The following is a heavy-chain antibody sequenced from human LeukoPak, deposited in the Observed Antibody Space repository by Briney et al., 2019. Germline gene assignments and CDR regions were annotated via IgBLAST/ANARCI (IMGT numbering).Heavy chain of an antibody. CDR1: GYTFTGYY. D-gene: IGHD6-19*01. J-gene: IGHJ4*02. CDR2: INPKSGGT. Sequence: VASVKVSCKASGYTFTGYYIHWVRQAPGQGLEWMGRINPKSGGTNYAQKFQGRVTMTRDTSISTAYMELSRLRSDDTAVYYCALIVVAGTRFGYWGQGTLVTVSS. V-gene: IGHV1-2*06. CDR3: ALIVVAGTRFGY.